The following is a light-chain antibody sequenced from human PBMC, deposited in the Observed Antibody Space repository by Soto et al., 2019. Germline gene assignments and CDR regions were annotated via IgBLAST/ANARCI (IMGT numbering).Light chain of an antibody. Sequence: SYELTQAPSVSVAPGQTAAITCGGENIEAKNVHWYQQRPGQAPFLVIYDDGDRPSGIPERFSGSNSGNTATLTIARVEAGHEADYFCQVWDSTSDHYVFGTGTKLTVL. CDR3: QVWDSTSDHYV. J-gene: IGLJ1*01. CDR2: DDG. V-gene: IGLV3-21*02. CDR1: NIEAKN.